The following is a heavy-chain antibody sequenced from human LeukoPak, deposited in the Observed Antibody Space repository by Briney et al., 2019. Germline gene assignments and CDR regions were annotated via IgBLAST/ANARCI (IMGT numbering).Heavy chain of an antibody. Sequence: SVKVSCKASGGTFSSYAISRVRQAPGQGLEWMGGIIPIFGTANYAQKFQGRITITTDESTSTAYMELSSLRSEDTAVYYCARDNYAGANWFDPWGQGTLVTVSS. CDR2: IIPIFGTA. CDR3: ARDNYAGANWFDP. CDR1: GGTFSSYA. D-gene: IGHD1-7*01. V-gene: IGHV1-69*05. J-gene: IGHJ5*02.